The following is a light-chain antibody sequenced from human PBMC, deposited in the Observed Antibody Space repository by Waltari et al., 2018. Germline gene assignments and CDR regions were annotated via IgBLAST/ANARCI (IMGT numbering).Light chain of an antibody. CDR3: SSYAASNNFVV. CDR2: QVI. V-gene: IGLV2-8*01. CDR1: SSAVADYNL. Sequence: QSALTQPPSAPGSPGQSVNLLFTGTSSAVADYNLVAWYQQHPGKAPKLIIYQVIKRPSGVPDRFAGSKSGNTASLTVSGLQAEDEADYYCSSYAASNNFVVFGGGTKLTVL. J-gene: IGLJ2*01.